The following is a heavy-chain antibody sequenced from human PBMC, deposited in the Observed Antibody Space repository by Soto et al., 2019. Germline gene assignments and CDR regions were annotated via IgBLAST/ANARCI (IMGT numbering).Heavy chain of an antibody. J-gene: IGHJ6*02. CDR1: GFTFISYG. Sequence: LRLSCAASGFTFISYGMHWVRQSPGKWLECVAVISYDGSNKYYADSVKGRFTISRDNSKNTLYLQMNSLRAEDTAVYYCAKEMATIPISNYYYYYGMDVWGQGTTVTVSS. V-gene: IGHV3-30*18. CDR3: AKEMATIPISNYYYYYGMDV. D-gene: IGHD5-12*01. CDR2: ISYDGSNK.